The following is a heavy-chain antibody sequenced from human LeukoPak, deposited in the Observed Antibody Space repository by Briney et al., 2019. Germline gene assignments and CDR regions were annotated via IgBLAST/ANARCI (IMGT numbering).Heavy chain of an antibody. CDR3: AKERDWNYGGYFDY. Sequence: GGSLRPSCAASGFTFSSYAMSWARQAPGKGLEWVSAISGSGGSTYYADSVKGRFTIFRDNSKNTLYLQMNSLRAEDTAVYYCAKERDWNYGGYFDYWGQGTLVTVSS. D-gene: IGHD1-7*01. V-gene: IGHV3-23*01. CDR2: ISGSGGST. CDR1: GFTFSSYA. J-gene: IGHJ4*02.